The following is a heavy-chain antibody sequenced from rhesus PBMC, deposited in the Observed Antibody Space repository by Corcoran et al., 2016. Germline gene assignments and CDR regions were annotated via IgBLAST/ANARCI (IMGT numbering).Heavy chain of an antibody. J-gene: IGHJ5-1*01. CDR3: TRDIRTGFDV. CDR2: ISYNGKTI. CDR1: GFTFSIYD. V-gene: IGHV3-136*01. Sequence: EVQLVESGGGLVQPGGSLRLSCAASGFTFSIYDMSWVRQAPGKGLECVSYISYNGKTIYYADSVKGRFTISRDNAKNSLSLQMSSLRAEDTAVYYCTRDIRTGFDVWGPGVLVTVSS.